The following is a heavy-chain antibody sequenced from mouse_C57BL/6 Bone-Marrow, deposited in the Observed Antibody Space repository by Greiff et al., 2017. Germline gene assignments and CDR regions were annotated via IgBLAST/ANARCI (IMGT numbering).Heavy chain of an antibody. D-gene: IGHD1-1*01. CDR2: INPNNGGT. Sequence: EVQLQQSGPELVKPGASVKIPCKASGYTFTDYNMDWVKQSHGKSLEWIGDINPNNGGTIYNQKFKGKATLTVDKSSSTAYMELRSLTSEDTAVYYCARWYYGSSFDWYFDVWGTGTTVTVSS. CDR1: GYTFTDYN. V-gene: IGHV1-18*01. J-gene: IGHJ1*03. CDR3: ARWYYGSSFDWYFDV.